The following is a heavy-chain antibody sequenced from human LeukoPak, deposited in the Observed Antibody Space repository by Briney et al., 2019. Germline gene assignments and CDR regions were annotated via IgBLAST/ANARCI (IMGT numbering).Heavy chain of an antibody. CDR1: GYTFTSYD. CDR2: KNPNSGNT. CDR3: ARGGGSSWTQRGYFQY. V-gene: IGHV1-8*01. D-gene: IGHD6-13*01. Sequence: GASVKVSCKASGYTFTSYDINWVRQAPGQGLEWMGWKNPNSGNTGYAQKFQGRVSMTRDTSTSTAYMELSSLTSEDTAEYYCARGGGSSWTQRGYFQYWGQGTLVTVSS. J-gene: IGHJ1*01.